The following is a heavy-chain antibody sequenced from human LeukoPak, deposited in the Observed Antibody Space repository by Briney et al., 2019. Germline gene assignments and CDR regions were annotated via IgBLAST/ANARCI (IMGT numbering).Heavy chain of an antibody. J-gene: IGHJ4*02. V-gene: IGHV4-34*01. D-gene: IGHD5-18*01. Sequence: SETLSLTCAVYGWSFSGYYWSWIRQPPGKGLEWIGEINHSGSTNYNPSLKSRVTISVDTSKNHFSLKQSYGPAADTAGYYCPRGGITWIQLWSRRGFDYWGQGTLVTVSS. CDR1: GWSFSGYY. CDR2: INHSGST. CDR3: PRGGITWIQLWSRRGFDY.